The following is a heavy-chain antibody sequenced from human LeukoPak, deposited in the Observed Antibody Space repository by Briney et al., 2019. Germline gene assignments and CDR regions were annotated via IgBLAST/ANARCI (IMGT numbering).Heavy chain of an antibody. CDR1: GYTFTSHY. D-gene: IGHD6-13*01. Sequence: ASVTVSCKASGYTFTSHYMYWVRQAPGQGLEWMGLINPSGGSTSYAQKFLGRVTMTRDTSTSTVYMELSSLRSEDTAVYYCARYIAAAGAFDIWGQGTKVTVSS. CDR2: INPSGGST. J-gene: IGHJ3*02. CDR3: ARYIAAAGAFDI. V-gene: IGHV1-46*01.